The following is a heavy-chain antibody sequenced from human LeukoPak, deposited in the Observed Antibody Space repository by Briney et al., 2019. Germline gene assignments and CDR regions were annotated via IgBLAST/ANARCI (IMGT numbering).Heavy chain of an antibody. Sequence: ASVKVSCKASGYTLTSYGISWVRHAPGQRLEWMGWISAYNGNTNYAQKLQGRVTMTTDTSTSTAYMELRSLRSDDTAVYYCARVRDLVPREYWGQGTLVTVSS. J-gene: IGHJ4*02. CDR2: ISAYNGNT. D-gene: IGHD1-26*01. CDR3: ARVRDLVPREY. V-gene: IGHV1-18*01. CDR1: GYTLTSYG.